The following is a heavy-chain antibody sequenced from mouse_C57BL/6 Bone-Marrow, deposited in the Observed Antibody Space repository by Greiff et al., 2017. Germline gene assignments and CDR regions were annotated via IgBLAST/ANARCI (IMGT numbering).Heavy chain of an antibody. CDR3: AREGPRYAMDY. CDR1: GYTFTSYW. J-gene: IGHJ4*01. V-gene: IGHV1-69*01. CDR2: IDPSDSYT. Sequence: QVQLQQPGAELVMPGASVKLSCKASGYTFTSYWMHWVKQRPGQGLEWIGEIDPSDSYTNYNQKFKGKSTLTVDKSSSTAYMQRSSLTSEDSAVYYCAREGPRYAMDYWGQGTSVTVSS.